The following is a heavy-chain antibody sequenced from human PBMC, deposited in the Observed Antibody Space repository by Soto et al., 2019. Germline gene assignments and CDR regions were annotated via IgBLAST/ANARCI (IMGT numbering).Heavy chain of an antibody. V-gene: IGHV3-13*01. CDR3: TRAEDGFDY. J-gene: IGHJ4*02. CDR1: GFTFSSYD. CDR2: IGTAGDT. Sequence: EVQLVESGGDLVQPGGSLRLSCGASGFTFSSYDFHWVRQATGKGLEWVSGIGTAGDTYYAVSVKGRFIMSRANAKNSLYLQMNSLRDGDTAVYYCTRAEDGFDYWGQGTLVTVSS.